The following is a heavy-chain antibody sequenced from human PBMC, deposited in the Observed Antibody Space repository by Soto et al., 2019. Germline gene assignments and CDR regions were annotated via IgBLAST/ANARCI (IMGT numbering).Heavy chain of an antibody. CDR2: IDPSDSYT. J-gene: IGHJ5*02. CDR1: GYSFTSYW. D-gene: IGHD6-6*01. V-gene: IGHV5-10-1*01. CDR3: ARHYSSPSFSSGFAP. Sequence: GESLKISCKGSGYSFTSYWISWVRQMPGKGLEWMGRIDPSDSYTNYSPSFQGHVTISADKSISTAYLQWSSLKASDTAMYYCARHYSSPSFSSGFAPWGQGTLVTVSS.